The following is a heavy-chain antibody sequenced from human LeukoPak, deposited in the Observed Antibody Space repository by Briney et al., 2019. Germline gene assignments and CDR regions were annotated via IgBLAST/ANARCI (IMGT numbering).Heavy chain of an antibody. CDR2: IYYSGST. J-gene: IGHJ4*02. Sequence: SETLSLTCTVSGGSISSGGYYWSWIRQHPGKGLEWIGYIYYSGSTYYNPSLKSRVTISVDTSKNQFSLKLSSVTAADTAVYYCARGATVTTGTDYWGQGTLVTVSS. CDR1: GGSISSGGYY. V-gene: IGHV4-31*03. D-gene: IGHD4-17*01. CDR3: ARGATVTTGTDY.